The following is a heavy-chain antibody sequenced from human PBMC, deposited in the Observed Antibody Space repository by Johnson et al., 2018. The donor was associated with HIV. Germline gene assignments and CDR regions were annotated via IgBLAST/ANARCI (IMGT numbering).Heavy chain of an antibody. CDR3: AILAGLDYGDSLDAFDI. CDR1: GFTVSSNY. V-gene: IGHV3-66*01. J-gene: IGHJ3*02. D-gene: IGHD4-17*01. Sequence: VQLVESGGGVVQPGRSLRLSCAASGFTVSSNYMSWVRQAPGKGLEWVSVIYSGGSTYYADSVKGRFTISRDNSKNTLYLQMNSLRAEDTAVYYCAILAGLDYGDSLDAFDIWGQGTMVTVSS. CDR2: IYSGGST.